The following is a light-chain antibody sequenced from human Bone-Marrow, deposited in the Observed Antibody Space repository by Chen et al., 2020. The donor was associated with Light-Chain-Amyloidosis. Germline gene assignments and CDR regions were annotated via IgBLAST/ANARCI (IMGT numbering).Light chain of an antibody. J-gene: IGLJ3*02. CDR2: DDS. Sequence: SYVLTQPSSVSVAPGQPATIACGGNNIGSTSVHWYQQTPGQAPLLVVYDDSDRPSGSPERLSGSNSGNTATLTISRVEAGDEADYYCQVWDRSSDRPVFGGGTKLTVV. V-gene: IGLV3-21*02. CDR1: NIGSTS. CDR3: QVWDRSSDRPV.